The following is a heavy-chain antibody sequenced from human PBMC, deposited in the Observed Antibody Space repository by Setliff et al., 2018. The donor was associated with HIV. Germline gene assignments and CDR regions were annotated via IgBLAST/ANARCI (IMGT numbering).Heavy chain of an antibody. CDR3: ARDLAYCSGGSCYRPFIYYFYYMDV. CDR1: GYTFTGYY. Sequence: ASVKVSCKASGYTFTGYYMHWVRQAPGQGLEWMGWINPNSGGTDYAQEFQGRVTMTSDTSINTAYMEVSWLTSDDTAIYYCARDLAYCSGGSCYRPFIYYFYYMDVWGKGATVTVSS. J-gene: IGHJ6*03. CDR2: INPNSGGT. V-gene: IGHV1-2*02. D-gene: IGHD2-15*01.